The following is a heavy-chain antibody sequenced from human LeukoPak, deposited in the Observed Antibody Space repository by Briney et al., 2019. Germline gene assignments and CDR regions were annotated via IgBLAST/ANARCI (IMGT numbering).Heavy chain of an antibody. V-gene: IGHV1-18*01. J-gene: IGHJ4*02. CDR2: ISAYNGNT. CDR1: GYTFSSYS. CDR3: ARVKIVVVTAIDY. Sequence: ASVKVSCKASGYTFSSYSISWVRQAPGQGLEWMGWISAYNGNTNCAQKVQGRVTMTTDTSTSTAYMELRSLRSDDTAVYYCARVKIVVVTAIDYWGQGTLVTVSS. D-gene: IGHD2-21*02.